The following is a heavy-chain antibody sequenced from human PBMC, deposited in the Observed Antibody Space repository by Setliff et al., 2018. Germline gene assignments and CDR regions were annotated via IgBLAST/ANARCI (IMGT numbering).Heavy chain of an antibody. CDR2: IYSGGST. J-gene: IGHJ4*02. V-gene: IGHV3-66*02. CDR3: ARWTARAVDY. CDR1: GFTVSSNY. Sequence: GGSLRLSCAVSGFTVSSNYMSWVRQAPGKGLEWVSVIYSGGSTYYTDSVKGRFTISRDNSKNTLYLQMNSLRAEDTAVYYCARWTARAVDYWGQGTLVTVSS. D-gene: IGHD6-6*01.